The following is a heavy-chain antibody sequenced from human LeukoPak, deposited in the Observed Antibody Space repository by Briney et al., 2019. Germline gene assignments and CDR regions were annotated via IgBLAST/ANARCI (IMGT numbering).Heavy chain of an antibody. CDR2: IRYDGDQK. V-gene: IGHV3-30*02. Sequence: GGSLRLSCAASGFTLSSFGMHWVRQAPGKTLEWVSFIRYDGDQKFYADSVNGRFTVSRDNSKNTLYLQMNSLTTEDTAVYYCAKDQAGAWGQGTLVIVSS. CDR3: AKDQAGA. J-gene: IGHJ5*02. CDR1: GFTLSSFG. D-gene: IGHD6-13*01.